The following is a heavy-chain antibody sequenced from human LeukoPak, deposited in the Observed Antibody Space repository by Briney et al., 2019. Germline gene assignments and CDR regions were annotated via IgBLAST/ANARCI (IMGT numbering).Heavy chain of an antibody. J-gene: IGHJ5*02. V-gene: IGHV3-48*03. D-gene: IGHD1-1*01. Sequence: GGSLRLSCAASGFTFSSYEMNWVRQAPGKGLEWVSYISRSASTIYYADSVKGRFTISRDNAKNSLYLQMNSLRAEDTAVYYCARRKGYVGWFDPWGQGTLVTVSS. CDR2: ISRSASTI. CDR1: GFTFSSYE. CDR3: ARRKGYVGWFDP.